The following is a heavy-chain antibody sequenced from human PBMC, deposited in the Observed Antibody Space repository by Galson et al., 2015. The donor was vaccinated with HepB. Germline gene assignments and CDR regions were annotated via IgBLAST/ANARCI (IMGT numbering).Heavy chain of an antibody. CDR2: IYWDDDK. V-gene: IGHV2-5*02. Sequence: PALVTPTQTLTLPCTFSGFSLSTSGVGVGWIRQPPGKALEWLALIYWDDDKRYSPSLKSRLTITKDTSKNQVVLTMTNMDPVDTATYYCAHYVGTSEVGTNYNFDYWGQGTLVTVSS. CDR1: GFSLSTSGVG. J-gene: IGHJ4*02. D-gene: IGHD2-21*02. CDR3: AHYVGTSEVGTNYNFDY.